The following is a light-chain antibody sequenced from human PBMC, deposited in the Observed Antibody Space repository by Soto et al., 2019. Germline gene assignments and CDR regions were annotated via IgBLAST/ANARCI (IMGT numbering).Light chain of an antibody. J-gene: IGKJ1*01. CDR1: QRVDSC. CDR3: QQYKDYSWT. V-gene: IGKV1-5*01. Sequence: DIQMTQSPSSLSASAGDRVAITCRASQRVDSCLAWYQQKPGKAPKLLIYDASRLESGVPSRFSGSGSGTEFTLTISSLQPDDFTTFYCQQYKDYSWTFGQGTKVDIK. CDR2: DAS.